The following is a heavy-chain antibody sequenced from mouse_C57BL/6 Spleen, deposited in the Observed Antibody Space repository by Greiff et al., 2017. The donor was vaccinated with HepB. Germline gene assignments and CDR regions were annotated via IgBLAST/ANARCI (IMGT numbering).Heavy chain of an antibody. CDR2: IYPGDGDT. J-gene: IGHJ4*01. D-gene: IGHD1-1*01. CDR1: GYAFSSSW. V-gene: IGHV1-82*01. CDR3: ARQITTVVSDY. Sequence: VQLQESGPELVKPGASVKISCKASGYAFSSSWMNWVKQRPGKGLEWIGRIYPGDGDTNYNGKFKGKATLTADKSSSTAYMQLSSLTSEDSAVYFCARQITTVVSDYWGQGTSVTVSS.